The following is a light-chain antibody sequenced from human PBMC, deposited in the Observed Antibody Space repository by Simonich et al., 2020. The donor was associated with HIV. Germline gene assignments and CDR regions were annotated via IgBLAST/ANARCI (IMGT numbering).Light chain of an antibody. CDR3: QQYYGPPLT. CDR2: WAS. V-gene: IGKV4-1*01. CDR1: QSVLYSSNNKNY. J-gene: IGKJ4*01. Sequence: DIVMTQSPDSLAVSLGERATIYCKSSQSVLYSSNNKNYLAWYQQKPGQPPKLLIYWASTRESGVPDRFSGSGSGTDFALTISSLQAEDVAVYYCQQYYGPPLTFGGGTKVEIK.